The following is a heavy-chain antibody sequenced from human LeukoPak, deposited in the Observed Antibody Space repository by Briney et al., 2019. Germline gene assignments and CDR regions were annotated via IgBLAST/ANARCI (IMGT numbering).Heavy chain of an antibody. CDR1: GGSIGSYY. J-gene: IGHJ3*02. Sequence: SETLSLTCTVSGGSIGSYYWSWIRQPPGRGLEWIGYIHYSGSINFNPSLKSRVTISVDTSKNQFSLRLSSVTAADTAVYYCARVGSYAFDIWGQGTMVTVSS. V-gene: IGHV4-59*01. CDR2: IHYSGSI. CDR3: ARVGSYAFDI.